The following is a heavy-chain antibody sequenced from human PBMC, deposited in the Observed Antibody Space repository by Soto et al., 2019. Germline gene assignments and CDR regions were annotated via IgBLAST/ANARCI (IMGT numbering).Heavy chain of an antibody. V-gene: IGHV1-18*01. CDR2: INNYNGNT. J-gene: IGHJ4*02. CDR1: GYTFTTYG. CDR3: EKDAVSGDYSSHLDH. Sequence: QIQLVQSGPEVKQPGASVKVSCKASGYTFTTYGISGVRQAPGQGLEWMGWINNYNGNTAYAQRFQGRFTVTTDTYTSTAYMELTNLRSDDTAVYYCEKDAVSGDYSSHLDHWGQGTLVAVSS. D-gene: IGHD4-4*01.